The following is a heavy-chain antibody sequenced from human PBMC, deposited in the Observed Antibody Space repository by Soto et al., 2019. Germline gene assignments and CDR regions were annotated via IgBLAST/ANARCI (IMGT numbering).Heavy chain of an antibody. V-gene: IGHV4-31*03. CDR2: IYYSGST. J-gene: IGHJ5*02. CDR1: GGSISSGGYY. Sequence: SETLSLTCTVSGGSISSGGYYWSWIRQHPGKGLEWIGYIYYSGSTYYNPSLKSRVTISVDTSKNQFSLKLSSVTAADTAVYYCARWPGTTSGWFDPWGQGTLVTVSS. CDR3: ARWPGTTSGWFDP. D-gene: IGHD1-7*01.